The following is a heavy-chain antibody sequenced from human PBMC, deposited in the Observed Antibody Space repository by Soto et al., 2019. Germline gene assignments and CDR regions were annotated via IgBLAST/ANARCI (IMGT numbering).Heavy chain of an antibody. CDR1: GYTFTNYG. CDR2: ISAYNGNT. V-gene: IGHV1-18*01. Sequence: ASVKVSCKASGYTFTNYGISWVRQAPGQGLEWMGWISAYNGNTNYAQKLQGRVTMTTDTSTSTAYMELRSLRSDDTAVYYCARTPAITYYYDSSGYYYADYWGQGTLVTVSS. J-gene: IGHJ4*02. D-gene: IGHD3-22*01. CDR3: ARTPAITYYYDSSGYYYADY.